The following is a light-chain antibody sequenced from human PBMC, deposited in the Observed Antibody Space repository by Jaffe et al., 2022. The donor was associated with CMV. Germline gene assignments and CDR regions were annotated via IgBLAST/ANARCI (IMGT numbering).Light chain of an antibody. CDR2: DVS. CDR1: SSDIGGYNY. J-gene: IGLJ1*01. Sequence: QSALTQPASVSGSPGQSITISCTGTSSDIGGYNYVSWYQQHPGKAPKLIIYDVSYRPSGVSNRFSGSKSGNTASLTISGLQAEDEADYYCSSYSTGAIYVLGTGTKVTVL. CDR3: SSYSTGAIYV. V-gene: IGLV2-14*03.